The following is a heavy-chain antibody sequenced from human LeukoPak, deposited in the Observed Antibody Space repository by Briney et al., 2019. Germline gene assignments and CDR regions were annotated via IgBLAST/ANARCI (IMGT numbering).Heavy chain of an antibody. CDR1: GFTFSSYA. D-gene: IGHD3-10*01. Sequence: GGSLRLSCAASGFTFSSYAMHWVRQAPGKGLEWVAVISYDGSNKYYADSVKGRFTISRDNSKNTLYLQMNSLRAEDTAVYYCARAYGSGSFFHNWFDPWGQGTLVTVSS. V-gene: IGHV3-30*04. CDR3: ARAYGSGSFFHNWFDP. CDR2: ISYDGSNK. J-gene: IGHJ5*02.